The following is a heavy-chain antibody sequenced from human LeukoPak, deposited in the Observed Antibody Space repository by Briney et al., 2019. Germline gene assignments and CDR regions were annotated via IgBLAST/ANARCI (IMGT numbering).Heavy chain of an antibody. V-gene: IGHV3-30*18. CDR1: GFRFSSYW. J-gene: IGHJ3*02. CDR2: ISYDGSNK. CDR3: AKDLRRRYYFGSGSRGGTFDI. D-gene: IGHD3-10*01. Sequence: GGSLRLSCAASGFRFSSYWMSWVRQAPGKGLEWVAVISYDGSNKYYADSVKGRFTISRDNSKNTLYLQMNSLRAEDTAVYYCAKDLRRRYYFGSGSRGGTFDIWGQGTMVTVSS.